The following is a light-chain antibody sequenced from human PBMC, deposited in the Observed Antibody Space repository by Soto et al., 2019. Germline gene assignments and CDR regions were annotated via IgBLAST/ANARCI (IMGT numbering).Light chain of an antibody. V-gene: IGKV1-27*01. J-gene: IGKJ1*01. CDR3: QKYNSAPWT. CDR2: AAS. Sequence: DIQMTQSPSSLSASVGDRVTITCRASQGIGNYLAWYQQKPGKVPKVLIYAASTLQSGVPSRFSGSGSGTYFTLTISSLQPEDVATYYCQKYNSAPWTFGHGTKVEIK. CDR1: QGIGNY.